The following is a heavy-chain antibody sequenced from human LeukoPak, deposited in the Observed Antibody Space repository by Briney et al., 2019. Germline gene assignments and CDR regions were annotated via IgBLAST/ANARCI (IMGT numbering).Heavy chain of an antibody. J-gene: IGHJ4*02. D-gene: IGHD6-6*01. CDR1: GGSISSYY. Sequence: PSETLSLTCTVSGGSISSYYWSWIRQPPGKGLEWIGYIYTSGSTDYNPSLKSRVTISVDTSKNQFSLKLSSVTAADTAVYYCARLYIDEQLVPTPPPYFDYWGQGTLVTVSS. V-gene: IGHV4-4*09. CDR2: IYTSGST. CDR3: ARLYIDEQLVPTPPPYFDY.